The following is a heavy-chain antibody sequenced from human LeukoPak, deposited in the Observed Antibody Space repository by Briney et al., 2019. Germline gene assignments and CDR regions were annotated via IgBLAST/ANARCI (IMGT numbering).Heavy chain of an antibody. J-gene: IGHJ6*03. CDR1: GYSLTSYW. CDR3: ARLNRAYCGGDCSYYYYYYYMDV. Sequence: GESLKISCKGSGYSLTSYWIGWVRQMPGKGLEWMGIIYPGDSDTRYSPSFQGQVTISADKSISTAYLQWSSLKASDTAMYYCARLNRAYCGGDCSYYYYYYYMDVWGKGTTVTVSS. D-gene: IGHD2-21*02. CDR2: IYPGDSDT. V-gene: IGHV5-51*01.